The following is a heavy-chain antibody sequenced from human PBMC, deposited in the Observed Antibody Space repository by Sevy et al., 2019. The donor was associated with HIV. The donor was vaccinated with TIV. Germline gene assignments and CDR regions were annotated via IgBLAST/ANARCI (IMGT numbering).Heavy chain of an antibody. CDR2: IYSGGTT. CDR3: GKESSSTWQAVYHCMAV. V-gene: IGHV3-66*01. Sequence: GGSLRLSCAASGFTVSSDYMTWVRQAPGRGLEWVSVIYSGGTTYYADSVKGRLTISRDHSKNTVYLQMKSLRAEETGVYFCGKESSSTWQAVYHCMAVWGQETRVTVSS. D-gene: IGHD6-13*01. J-gene: IGHJ6*02. CDR1: GFTVSSDY.